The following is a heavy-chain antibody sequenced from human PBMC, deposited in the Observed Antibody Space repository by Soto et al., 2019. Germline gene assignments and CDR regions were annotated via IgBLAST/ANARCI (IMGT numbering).Heavy chain of an antibody. CDR3: ARVIVEMATITASGLDY. Sequence: GGSLRLSCAASGFTFSDYYMSWIRQAPGKGLEWVSYISSSSSYTNYADSVKGRFTISRDNAKNSLYLQMNSLRAEDKAVYYCARVIVEMATITASGLDYWGQGTLVTVSS. D-gene: IGHD5-12*01. CDR1: GFTFSDYY. CDR2: ISSSSSYT. V-gene: IGHV3-11*06. J-gene: IGHJ4*02.